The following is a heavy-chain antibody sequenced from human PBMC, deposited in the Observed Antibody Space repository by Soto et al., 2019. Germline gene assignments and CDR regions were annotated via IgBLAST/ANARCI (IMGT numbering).Heavy chain of an antibody. Sequence: QITLKESGPTLVKPTQTLTLTCTFSGFSLTTSAVDVGWIRQPPGKGLEWLALLYWNDDNKYSPSLRNRLTLTKDTSKNQVVLTMTNMDPADTATYYCAHGSGWLFDYWGQGTLVTVSS. J-gene: IGHJ4*02. CDR1: GFSLTTSAVD. D-gene: IGHD6-19*01. CDR3: AHGSGWLFDY. V-gene: IGHV2-5*01. CDR2: LYWNDDN.